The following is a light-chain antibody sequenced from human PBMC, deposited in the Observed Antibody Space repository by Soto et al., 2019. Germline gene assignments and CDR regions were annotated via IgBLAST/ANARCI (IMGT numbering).Light chain of an antibody. CDR2: KTA. CDR1: QSITSW. V-gene: IGKV1-5*03. Sequence: DIQMTQSPSTLSASVGDRVTITCRASQSITSWLAWYQQRPGKAPKLLIYKTASLESGVPSRFSGSRSGTEFTLTISSLQPDDFATDYCQQYSTYPWTFGQGTKVEVK. J-gene: IGKJ1*01. CDR3: QQYSTYPWT.